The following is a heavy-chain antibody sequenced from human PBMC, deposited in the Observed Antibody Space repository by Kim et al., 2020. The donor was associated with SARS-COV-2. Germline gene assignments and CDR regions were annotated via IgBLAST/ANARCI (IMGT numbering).Heavy chain of an antibody. CDR2: ISAYNGNT. CDR1: GYTFTSYG. J-gene: IGHJ6*02. Sequence: ASVKVSCKASGYTFTSYGISWVRQAPGQGLEWMGWISAYNGNTNYAQKLQGRVTMTTDTSTSTAYMELRSLRSDDTAVYYCAREGTAYYDILTGYFHYYYGMDVWGQGTTVTVSS. D-gene: IGHD3-9*01. V-gene: IGHV1-18*01. CDR3: AREGTAYYDILTGYFHYYYGMDV.